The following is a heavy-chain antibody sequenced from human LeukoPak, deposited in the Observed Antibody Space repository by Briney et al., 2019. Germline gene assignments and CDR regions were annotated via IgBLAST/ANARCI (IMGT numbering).Heavy chain of an antibody. CDR1: GFTFSDYY. CDR2: ISSSGSTI. J-gene: IGHJ1*01. CDR3: ASELAADQYFQH. V-gene: IGHV3-11*04. Sequence: GGSLRLSCAASGFTFSDYYMSWIRQAPGKGLEWVSYISSSGSTIYYADSVKGRFTISRDNAKNSLYLQMNSLRAEDTAEYYCASELAADQYFQHWGQGTLVTASS. D-gene: IGHD6-13*01.